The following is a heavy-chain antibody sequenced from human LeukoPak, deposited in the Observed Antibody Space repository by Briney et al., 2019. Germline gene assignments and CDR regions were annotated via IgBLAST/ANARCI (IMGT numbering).Heavy chain of an antibody. V-gene: IGHV4-30-2*01. CDR2: IYHSGST. J-gene: IGHJ4*02. Sequence: SSETLSLICTVSGGSISSGGYYWSWIRQPPGKGLEWIGYIYHSGSTYYNPSLKSRVTISVDRSKNQFSLKLSSVTAADTAVYYCARAGVVVVPAAIRGGYYFDYWGQGTLVTVSS. CDR3: ARAGVVVVPAAIRGGYYFDY. D-gene: IGHD2-2*01. CDR1: GGSISSGGYY.